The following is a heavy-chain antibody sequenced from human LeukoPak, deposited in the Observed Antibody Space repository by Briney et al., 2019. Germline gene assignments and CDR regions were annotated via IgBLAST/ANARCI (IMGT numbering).Heavy chain of an antibody. V-gene: IGHV3-23*02. CDR3: AKGIYDYALDF. Sequence: PGGSLRLSCAASGFTFNDYAMTWVRQAPGKGLEWVSLISASGSKTYYGGSAKGRFIISRDNSKNTLNLQMTNLRADDTALYYCAKGIYDYALDFWGQGALVTVSS. J-gene: IGHJ4*02. CDR1: GFTFNDYA. CDR2: ISASGSKT. D-gene: IGHD4/OR15-4a*01.